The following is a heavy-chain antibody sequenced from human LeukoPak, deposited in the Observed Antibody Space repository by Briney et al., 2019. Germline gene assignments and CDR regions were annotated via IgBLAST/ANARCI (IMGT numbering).Heavy chain of an antibody. CDR1: GFTFSSYA. D-gene: IGHD5-12*01. CDR2: ISGSSGST. J-gene: IGHJ4*02. V-gene: IGHV3-23*01. Sequence: GGSLSLSCAASGFTFSSYAMNWVRQAPGKGLEWVSVISGSSGSTYYADSVRGRFTISRDNSKNTLYLQMNSLRVEDTAVYYCAKSGRGYDPDYWGQGTLVTVSS. CDR3: AKSGRGYDPDY.